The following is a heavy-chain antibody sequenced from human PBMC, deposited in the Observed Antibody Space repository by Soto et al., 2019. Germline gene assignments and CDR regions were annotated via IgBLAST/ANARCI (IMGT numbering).Heavy chain of an antibody. CDR1: GFIVSDTY. D-gene: IGHD2-15*01. CDR2: ISNRGDT. Sequence: GGSLRLSCTASGFIVSDTYMNWVRQAPGKGLEWVSVISNRGDTHYADSVRGRFSLSRDIADNTLHLQMNNLRVEDTAVYYCAREPRYCRGGSCSITGNAFDIWGQGTMVTVSS. J-gene: IGHJ3*02. V-gene: IGHV3-66*01. CDR3: AREPRYCRGGSCSITGNAFDI.